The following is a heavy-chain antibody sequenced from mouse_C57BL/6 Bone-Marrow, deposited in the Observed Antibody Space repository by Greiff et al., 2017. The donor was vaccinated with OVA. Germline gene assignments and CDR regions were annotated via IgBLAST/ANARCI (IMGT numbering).Heavy chain of an antibody. J-gene: IGHJ2*01. CDR2: ISSGGSYT. D-gene: IGHD1-1*01. V-gene: IGHV5-6*02. CDR1: GFTFSSYG. Sequence: EVNVVESGGDLVKPGGSLKLSCAASGFTFSSYGMSWVRQTPDKRLEWVATISSGGSYTYYPDSVKGRFTISRDNAKNTLYLQMSSLKSEDTAMYYCARRGYGSILDYWGEGTTLTVSS. CDR3: ARRGYGSILDY.